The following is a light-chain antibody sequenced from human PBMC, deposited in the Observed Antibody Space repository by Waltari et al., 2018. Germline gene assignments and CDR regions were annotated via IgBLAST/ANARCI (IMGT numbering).Light chain of an antibody. CDR2: DVT. CDR3: SSYSSTNTVV. V-gene: IGLV2-14*03. J-gene: IGLJ3*02. Sequence: QSVLTQPASVSGSPGQSVTISCTGTSSDVGGYNFVSWYQHPGRAPKLMIYDVTHRPSGGSTRFPGSRSGDTASLTISGLQAADEAEYYCSSYSSTNTVVFGGGTQLTV. CDR1: SSDVGGYNF.